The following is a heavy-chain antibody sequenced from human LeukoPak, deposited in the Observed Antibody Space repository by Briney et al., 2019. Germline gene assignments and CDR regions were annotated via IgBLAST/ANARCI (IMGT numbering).Heavy chain of an antibody. CDR2: INHSGST. Sequence: SETLSLTCAVYGGSFSGYYWSWIRPPPGKGLEWIGEINHSGSTNYNPSLKSRVTISVDTSKNQFSLKLSSVTAADTAVYYCARGRDGYKRFDYWGQGTLVTVSS. CDR1: GGSFSGYY. CDR3: ARGRDGYKRFDY. V-gene: IGHV4-34*01. D-gene: IGHD5-24*01. J-gene: IGHJ4*02.